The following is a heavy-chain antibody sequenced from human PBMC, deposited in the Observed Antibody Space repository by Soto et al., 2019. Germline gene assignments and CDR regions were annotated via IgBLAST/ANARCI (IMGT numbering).Heavy chain of an antibody. CDR1: GFTFSSYW. J-gene: IGHJ4*02. Sequence: EVQLVESGGGLVQPGGSLRLSCAASGFTFSSYWMSWVRQAPGKGLEWVANIKQDGSEKYYVDSVKGRFTISRDNAKNSLYLQMNSLRAEDTAVYYCARVGGHYDYNWGSYRPDFDYWGQGTLVTVSS. V-gene: IGHV3-7*01. CDR2: IKQDGSEK. CDR3: ARVGGHYDYNWGSYRPDFDY. D-gene: IGHD3-16*02.